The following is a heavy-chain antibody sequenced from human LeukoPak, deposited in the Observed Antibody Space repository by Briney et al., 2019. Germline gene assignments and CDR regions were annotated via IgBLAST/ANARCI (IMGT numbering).Heavy chain of an antibody. Sequence: SESLSLTCTVSGGSISSYYWSWLRQSPGKGLEWIGYIYFTGSTNHNPFLKSRVNISLDTSKTQFSLNLTSVTAADTAFYYCARHGSRRSPFTLWGQGTVVTVSS. V-gene: IGHV4-59*08. CDR2: IYFTGST. CDR1: GGSISSYY. CDR3: ARHGSRRSPFTL. J-gene: IGHJ3*01.